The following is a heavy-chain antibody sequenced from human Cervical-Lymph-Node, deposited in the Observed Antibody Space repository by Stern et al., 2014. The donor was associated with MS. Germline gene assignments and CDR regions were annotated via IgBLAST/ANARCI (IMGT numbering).Heavy chain of an antibody. V-gene: IGHV1-46*01. Sequence: QDQLVQSGPEVKKPGASVMVSCKTSGYTFTNYYIHWVRQAPGQGLEWMGIINPNGSVTASAQKFQGRLTMTRDTSTTTVYMRLITLTSEDTAMYYCTRAVGGVGCEWGQGTLVFVSS. CDR1: GYTFTNYY. J-gene: IGHJ4*02. CDR3: TRAVGGVGCE. CDR2: INPNGSVT. D-gene: IGHD3-16*01.